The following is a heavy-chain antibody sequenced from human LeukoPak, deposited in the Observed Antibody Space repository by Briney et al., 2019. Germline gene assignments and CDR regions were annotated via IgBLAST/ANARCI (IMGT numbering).Heavy chain of an antibody. Sequence: SETLSLTCAVSGYSISSNYNWGWIRQPPGKGLEWIGSIYHSGNTYSSPSLRSRVTISVDTSKNQFSLKLSSVTAADTAVYYCARAIVVVPATFDPWGQGTLVTVSS. CDR2: IYHSGNT. J-gene: IGHJ5*02. D-gene: IGHD2-2*01. CDR3: ARAIVVVPATFDP. CDR1: GYSISSNYN. V-gene: IGHV4-38-2*01.